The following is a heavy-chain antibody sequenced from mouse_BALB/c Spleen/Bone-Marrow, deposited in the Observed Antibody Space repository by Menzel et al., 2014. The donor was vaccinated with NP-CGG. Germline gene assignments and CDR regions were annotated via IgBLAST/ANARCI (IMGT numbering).Heavy chain of an antibody. J-gene: IGHJ2*01. Sequence: QVQLQQPGAELVKPGASVKMSCKTSGYTFTSYWMHWVKQRPGQGLEWIGVIDPSDSYTSYNQKFKGKATLTVDTSSSTAYMQLSSPTSEDSAVYYCTIPTARACFDYWGQGTTLTVSS. CDR2: IDPSDSYT. CDR1: GYTFTSYW. D-gene: IGHD3-2*01. CDR3: TIPTARACFDY. V-gene: IGHV1S127*01.